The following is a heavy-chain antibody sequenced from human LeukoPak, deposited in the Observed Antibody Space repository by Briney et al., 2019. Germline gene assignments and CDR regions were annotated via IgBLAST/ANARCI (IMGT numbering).Heavy chain of an antibody. CDR2: IWYDGSNK. Sequence: PGGSLRLSCAASGFTFSSYGMHWVRQAPGKGLEGVAVIWYDGSNKYYADSVQGRFTTSRDNSKNTLYLQMNSLRAEDTAVYSCARPGDDSRGSFDYWGQGTLVTVSS. CDR3: ARPGDDSRGSFDY. CDR1: GFTFSSYG. V-gene: IGHV3-33*01. D-gene: IGHD3-22*01. J-gene: IGHJ4*02.